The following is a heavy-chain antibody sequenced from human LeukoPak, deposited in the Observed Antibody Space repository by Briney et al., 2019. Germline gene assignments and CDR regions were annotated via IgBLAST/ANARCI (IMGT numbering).Heavy chain of an antibody. J-gene: IGHJ5*02. CDR1: GGTFSSYA. CDR3: ATTRNPYCSGGSCYYNRFDP. D-gene: IGHD2-15*01. Sequence: SVKVSCKASGGTFSSYAISWARQAPGQGLEWMGGIIPIFGTANYAQKFQGRVTITADESTSTAYMELSSLRSEDTAVYYCATTRNPYCSGGSCYYNRFDPWGQGTLVTVSS. CDR2: IIPIFGTA. V-gene: IGHV1-69*13.